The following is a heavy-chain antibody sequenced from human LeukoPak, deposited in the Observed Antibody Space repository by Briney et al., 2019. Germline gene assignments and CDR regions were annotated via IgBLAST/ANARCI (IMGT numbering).Heavy chain of an antibody. J-gene: IGHJ5*01. CDR3: ALAPNSNWFDF. CDR2: IHYSGSS. CDR1: GDSISNFY. Sequence: SETLSLTCTVSGDSISNFYWNWIWQSPGKGLEWIGNIHYSGSSVYNPSLKSRVTISIDTSRKQFFLKLNSVTAADTAVYFCALAPNSNWFDFWGPGTLVTVSS. D-gene: IGHD2-8*01. V-gene: IGHV4-59*03.